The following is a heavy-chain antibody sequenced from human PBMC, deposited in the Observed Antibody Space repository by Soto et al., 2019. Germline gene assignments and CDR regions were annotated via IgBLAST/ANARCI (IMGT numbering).Heavy chain of an antibody. CDR3: AKNYYFDN. CDR2: IGTGGDT. V-gene: IGHV3-23*01. CDR1: GFTFNNYA. J-gene: IGHJ4*02. Sequence: EVHLLESGEGLVQPGGSLRLSCAASGFTFNNYAMNWGRQAPGKGLEWVSSIGTGGDTNYADSVKGRFTISRDNSRDTLYLQMNSLRAEDTALYYCAKNYYFDNWGQGTLVTVSS.